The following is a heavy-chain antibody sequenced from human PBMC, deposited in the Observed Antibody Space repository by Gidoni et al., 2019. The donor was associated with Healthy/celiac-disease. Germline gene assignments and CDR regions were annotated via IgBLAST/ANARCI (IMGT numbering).Heavy chain of an antibody. J-gene: IGHJ6*02. CDR3: ARAPVAARTYYYYGMDV. Sequence: QVQLVESGGGVVQPGRSLRLSCAASGFTFSSYGMHWVRQAPGKWLEWVAVIWYDGSNKYYADSVKGRFTISRDNSKNTLYLQMNSLRAEDTAVYYCARAPVAARTYYYYGMDVWGQGTTVTVSS. CDR2: IWYDGSNK. CDR1: GFTFSSYG. V-gene: IGHV3-33*01. D-gene: IGHD2-15*01.